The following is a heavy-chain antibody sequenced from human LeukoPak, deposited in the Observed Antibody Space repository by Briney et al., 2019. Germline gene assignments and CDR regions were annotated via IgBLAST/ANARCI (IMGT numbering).Heavy chain of an antibody. D-gene: IGHD5-24*01. Sequence: PGGSLRLSCAASGVTFRGSAMHWVRQASGKGLEWVGRIRSKANSYATAYAASVKGRFTISRDDSKNTAYLQMNSLKTEDTAVYYCTSRVRYGMATINDYWGQGTLVTVSS. CDR3: TSRVRYGMATINDY. V-gene: IGHV3-73*01. CDR2: IRSKANSYAT. CDR1: GVTFRGSA. J-gene: IGHJ4*02.